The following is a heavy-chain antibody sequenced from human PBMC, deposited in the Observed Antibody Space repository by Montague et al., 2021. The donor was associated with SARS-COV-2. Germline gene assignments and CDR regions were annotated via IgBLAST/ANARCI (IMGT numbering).Heavy chain of an antibody. J-gene: IGHJ6*02. CDR2: IYYSGST. CDR3: ARDYGDYGSGYYYGMDV. Sequence: SETLSLTCTVSGGSISSSSYYWGWIRQPPGKGLEWIGSIYYSGSTHYNPSLKSRVTISVDTSKNQFSLKLSSVTAADTAVYYCARDYGDYGSGYYYGMDVWGQGTTVTVSS. D-gene: IGHD4-17*01. CDR1: GGSISSSSYY. V-gene: IGHV4-39*07.